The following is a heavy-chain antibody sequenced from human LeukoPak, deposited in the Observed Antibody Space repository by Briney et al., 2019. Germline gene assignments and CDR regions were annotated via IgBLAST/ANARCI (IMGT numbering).Heavy chain of an antibody. J-gene: IGHJ3*02. CDR3: ARHTRMIVVVINAFDI. V-gene: IGHV4-34*01. D-gene: IGHD3-22*01. CDR2: INHSGST. Sequence: PSETLSLTCAVYGGSFSGYYWSWIRQPPGKGLEWIGEINHSGSTNYNPSLKSRVTISVDTSKNQFSLKLSSVTAADTAVYYCARHTRMIVVVINAFDIWGQGTMVTVSS. CDR1: GGSFSGYY.